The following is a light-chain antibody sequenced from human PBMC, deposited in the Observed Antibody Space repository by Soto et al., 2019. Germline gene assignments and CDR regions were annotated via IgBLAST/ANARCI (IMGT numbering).Light chain of an antibody. Sequence: EVVLTDAPGTLSLSPPERATVSCRASQSVSSSYLAWYQQKPGQAPRLLIYDASNRATGIPARFSGSGSGTDFTLTISSLQSEHFAVYYCQQYNSWPLTFGGGTKVEIK. J-gene: IGKJ4*01. CDR2: DAS. CDR1: QSVSSSY. CDR3: QQYNSWPLT. V-gene: IGKV3-20*01.